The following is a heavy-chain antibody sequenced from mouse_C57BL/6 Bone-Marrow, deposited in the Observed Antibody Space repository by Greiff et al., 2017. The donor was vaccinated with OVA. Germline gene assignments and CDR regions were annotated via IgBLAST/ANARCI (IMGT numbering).Heavy chain of an antibody. Sequence: EVQGVESGGGLVKPGGSLKLSCAASGFTFSSYAMSWVRQTPEKRLEWVATISDGGSYTYYPDNVKGRFTISRDNAKNNLYLQMSHLKSEDTAMYYCARGYSNYVDYWGQGTTLTVSS. CDR2: ISDGGSYT. D-gene: IGHD2-5*01. V-gene: IGHV5-4*01. J-gene: IGHJ2*01. CDR1: GFTFSSYA. CDR3: ARGYSNYVDY.